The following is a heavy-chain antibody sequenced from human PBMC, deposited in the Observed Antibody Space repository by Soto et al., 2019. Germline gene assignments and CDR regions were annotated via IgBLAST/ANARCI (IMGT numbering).Heavy chain of an antibody. CDR1: GFTFDDYA. Sequence: GGSLRLSCAASGFTFDDYAMHWVQQAPGKGLEWGSGISWNSGSRGYADSVKCRFTISRENAKNSLYLQMNSLRAEDTALYYCSKDTGYCSGGSCYTRYYYYGMDVWGQGTRVTVCS. J-gene: IGHJ6*02. CDR2: ISWNSGSR. V-gene: IGHV3-9*01. D-gene: IGHD2-15*01. CDR3: SKDTGYCSGGSCYTRYYYYGMDV.